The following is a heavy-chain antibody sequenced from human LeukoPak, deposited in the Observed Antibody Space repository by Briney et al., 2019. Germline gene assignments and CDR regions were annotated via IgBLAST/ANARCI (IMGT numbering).Heavy chain of an antibody. CDR2: IYSGGST. J-gene: IGHJ4*02. CDR3: ARDTSGSYPSTFDY. CDR1: GFTVSSNY. Sequence: GGSLRLSCAASGFTVSSNYMSWVRQAPGKGLEWVSVIYSGGSTDYADSVKGRFTISRDNSKNTLYLQMNSLRAEDTAVYYCARDTSGSYPSTFDYWGQGTLVTVSS. D-gene: IGHD1-26*01. V-gene: IGHV3-53*01.